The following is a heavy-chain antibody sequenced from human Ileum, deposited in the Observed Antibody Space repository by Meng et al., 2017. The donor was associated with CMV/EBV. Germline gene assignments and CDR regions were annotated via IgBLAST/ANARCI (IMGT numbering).Heavy chain of an antibody. Sequence: GGSLRLSCAASGFTFSDYWMTWVRQAPGKGLEWVASVKGDATTTYYVDSLKGRLTISRDNAKTSLYLQMISLKAEDTAVYYCARWILSSGYYSIDYWGQGTPVTVSS. CDR2: VKGDATTT. V-gene: IGHV3-7*01. CDR1: GFTFSDYW. D-gene: IGHD3-22*01. CDR3: ARWILSSGYYSIDY. J-gene: IGHJ4*02.